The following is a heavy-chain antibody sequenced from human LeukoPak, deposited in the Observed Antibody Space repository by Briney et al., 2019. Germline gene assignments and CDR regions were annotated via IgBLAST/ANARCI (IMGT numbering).Heavy chain of an antibody. J-gene: IGHJ6*02. D-gene: IGHD1-1*01. Sequence: PGGSLRLSCAASGFTFSSYGMHWVRQAPGKGLEWVAVISYDGSNKYYADSVKGRFTISRDNSKNTLYLQMNSLRAEDTAVYYCARFNYNSWDMDVWGQGTTVTVSS. V-gene: IGHV3-30*03. CDR1: GFTFSSYG. CDR2: ISYDGSNK. CDR3: ARFNYNSWDMDV.